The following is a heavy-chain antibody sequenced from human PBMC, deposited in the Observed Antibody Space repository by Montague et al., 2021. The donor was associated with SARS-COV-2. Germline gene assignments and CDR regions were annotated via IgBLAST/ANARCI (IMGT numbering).Heavy chain of an antibody. D-gene: IGHD6-13*01. CDR1: GDSVSSNSAA. J-gene: IGHJ4*02. V-gene: IGHV6-1*01. CDR2: TYYRSKWYN. CDR3: ARGGSWLYYFDY. Sequence: CAISGDSVSSNSAAWNWIRQTPSRGLEWLGRTYYRSKWYNDYAVSVKSRITINPDASKNQFSLQLNSVTPEDTAVYYCARGGSWLYYFDYWGQGTLVTVSS.